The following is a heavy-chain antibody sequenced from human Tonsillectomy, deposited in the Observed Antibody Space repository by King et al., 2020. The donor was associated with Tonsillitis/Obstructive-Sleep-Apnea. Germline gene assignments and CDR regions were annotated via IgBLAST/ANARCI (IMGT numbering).Heavy chain of an antibody. CDR3: ARDSRSHYYDSSGYYTFNY. D-gene: IGHD3-22*01. CDR1: GYTFPNYG. J-gene: IGHJ4*02. CDR2: ISAYNGYT. V-gene: IGHV1-18*01. Sequence: QLVQSGAEVKKPGASVKVSCKASGYTFPNYGISWVRQAPGQGLEWMGWISAYNGYTNYAQKLQGRLTMTTDTSTSTAYLELRSLRSDDTAVYYCARDSRSHYYDSSGYYTFNYWGQGTLVTVSS.